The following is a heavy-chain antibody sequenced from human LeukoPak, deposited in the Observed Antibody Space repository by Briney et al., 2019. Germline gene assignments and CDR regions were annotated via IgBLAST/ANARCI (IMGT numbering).Heavy chain of an antibody. V-gene: IGHV4-34*01. CDR3: AREGDTTVRWLDP. CDR2: INHSGRT. Sequence: PSETLSLTCAVYGGSFRGYYWNWIRQPPGKGLESIAEINHSGRTIYNPSLMSRVTISVDTSKNQFSLKLSSVTAADTAMYYCAREGDTTVRWLDPWGQGILVTVSS. J-gene: IGHJ5*02. CDR1: GGSFRGYY. D-gene: IGHD1-1*01.